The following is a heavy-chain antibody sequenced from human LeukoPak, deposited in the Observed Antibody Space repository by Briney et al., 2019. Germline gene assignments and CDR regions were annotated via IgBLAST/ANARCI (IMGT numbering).Heavy chain of an antibody. D-gene: IGHD4-17*01. V-gene: IGHV3-23*01. Sequence: GGSLRLSCAASGFTFSSYAMSWVRQAPGKGLEWVSAVSGGGDSTYYADSVKGRFTISRDNSKNTLYLQMSSLRAEDTAVYYCAKRGAVTLYYFDYWGQGTLVTVSS. CDR3: AKRGAVTLYYFDY. CDR2: VSGGGDST. CDR1: GFTFSSYA. J-gene: IGHJ4*02.